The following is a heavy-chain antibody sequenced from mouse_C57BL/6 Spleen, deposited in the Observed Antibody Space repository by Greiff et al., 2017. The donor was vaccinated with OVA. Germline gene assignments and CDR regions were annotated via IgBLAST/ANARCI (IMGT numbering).Heavy chain of an antibody. CDR1: GYTFTSYW. V-gene: IGHV1-50*01. J-gene: IGHJ3*01. CDR3: ARGWAY. D-gene: IGHD3-3*01. Sequence: QVQLQQSGAELVKPGASVKLSCKASGYTFTSYWMQWVKQRPGQGLEWIGEIDPSDSYTNYNQKFKGKATLTVDTSSSTAYMQLSSLTSEDSAVYYCARGWAYWGQGTLVTVSA. CDR2: IDPSDSYT.